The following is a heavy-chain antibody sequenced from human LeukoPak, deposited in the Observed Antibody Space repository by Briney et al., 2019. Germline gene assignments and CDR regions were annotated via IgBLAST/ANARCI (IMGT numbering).Heavy chain of an antibody. CDR3: ARQSGAYGRVDY. CDR2: IWYDGSNK. V-gene: IGHV3-33*01. Sequence: XHWVRQAXGXXLEWVAVIWYDGSNKGYADSVKGRFTISRDNSKNTLYLQMSGLTAADTAVYYCARQSGAYGRVDYWGQGTLVTVSS. D-gene: IGHD3-10*01. J-gene: IGHJ4*02.